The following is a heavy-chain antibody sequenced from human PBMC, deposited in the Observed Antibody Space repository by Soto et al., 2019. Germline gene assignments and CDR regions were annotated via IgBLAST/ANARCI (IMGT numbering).Heavy chain of an antibody. CDR2: IYYSGST. Sequence: SETLSLTCTVSGGSISSSSYYWGWIRQPPGKGLEWIGSIYYSGSTYYNPSLKSRVTISVDTSKNQFSLKLSSVTAADTAVYYCARHHNGGWFPLYYYYYGMDVWGQGTTVTVSS. CDR3: ARHHNGGWFPLYYYYYGMDV. V-gene: IGHV4-39*01. J-gene: IGHJ6*02. CDR1: GGSISSSSYY. D-gene: IGHD6-19*01.